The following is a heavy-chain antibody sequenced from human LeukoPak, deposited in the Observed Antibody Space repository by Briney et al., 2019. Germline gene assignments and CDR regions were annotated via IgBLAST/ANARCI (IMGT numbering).Heavy chain of an antibody. J-gene: IGHJ6*03. D-gene: IGHD6-13*01. Sequence: SETLSLACTVSGGSISSSSYYWGWIRQPPGKGLEWIGSIYYSGSTYYNPSLKSRVTISVDTSKNQFSLKLSSVTAADTAVYYCARQKYSSSWSYYYYYYYMDVWGKGTTVTISS. CDR3: ARQKYSSSWSYYYYYYYMDV. CDR2: IYYSGST. CDR1: GGSISSSSYY. V-gene: IGHV4-39*07.